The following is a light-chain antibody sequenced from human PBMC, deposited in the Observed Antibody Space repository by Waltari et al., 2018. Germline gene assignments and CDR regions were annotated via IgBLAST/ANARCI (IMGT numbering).Light chain of an antibody. CDR2: DAS. CDR1: QGISSA. V-gene: IGKV1-13*02. J-gene: IGKJ3*01. Sequence: IQMTQSPSSLSASVGDRVTITCRASQGISSAVAWYQQKPGKVPNLLLYDASRLERGVPSRFSGSTSGTDFTLTISSLQPEDFATYYCQHLTAFGPGTKVDI. CDR3: QHLTA.